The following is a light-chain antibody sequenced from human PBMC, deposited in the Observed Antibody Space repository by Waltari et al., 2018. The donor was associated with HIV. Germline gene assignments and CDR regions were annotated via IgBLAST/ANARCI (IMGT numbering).Light chain of an antibody. CDR1: EGVGSW. CDR3: QQYDSFPLT. Sequence: DIQLTQSPSSMSASVGARVTITCRASEGVGSWLAWYQQKPEKAPKTLIYAASALQSGVPSRFSGSGHGTDFTLTISSLQPEDFATYYCQQYDSFPLTFGQGTKVEVK. V-gene: IGKV1D-16*01. J-gene: IGKJ1*01. CDR2: AAS.